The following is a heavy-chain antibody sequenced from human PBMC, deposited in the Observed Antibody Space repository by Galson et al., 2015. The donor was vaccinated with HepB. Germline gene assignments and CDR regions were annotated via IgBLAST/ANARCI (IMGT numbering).Heavy chain of an antibody. D-gene: IGHD2-2*02. CDR1: GFTFSSYW. CDR3: ARPNSLGYCSSTSCYSPFPVDY. V-gene: IGHV3-74*01. CDR2: INSDGSST. J-gene: IGHJ4*02. Sequence: SLRLSCAASGFTFSSYWMHWVRQAPGKGLVWVSRINSDGSSTSYADSVKGRFTISRDNAKNTLYLQMNSLRAEDTAVYYCARPNSLGYCSSTSCYSPFPVDYWGQGTLVTVSS.